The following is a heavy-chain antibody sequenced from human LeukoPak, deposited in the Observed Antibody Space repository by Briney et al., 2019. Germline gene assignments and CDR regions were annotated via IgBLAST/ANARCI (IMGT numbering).Heavy chain of an antibody. CDR2: ISSSGSTI. J-gene: IGHJ3*02. CDR3: ARDYSCSSTSCYTARSDAFDI. Sequence: GGSLRLSCAASGFTFSDYYMRWVRQAPGKGLEWVSYISSSGSTIYYADSVKGRFTISRDNAKNSLYLQMNSLRAEDTAIYYCARDYSCSSTSCYTARSDAFDIWGQGAVVTVSS. D-gene: IGHD2-2*02. CDR1: GFTFSDYY. V-gene: IGHV3-11*04.